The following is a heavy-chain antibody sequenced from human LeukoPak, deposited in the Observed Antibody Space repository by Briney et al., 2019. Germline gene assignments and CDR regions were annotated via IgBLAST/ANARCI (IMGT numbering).Heavy chain of an antibody. CDR1: GFXFSTYS. J-gene: IGHJ3*02. V-gene: IGHV3-48*02. CDR3: ARERPGGDALDI. D-gene: IGHD3-10*01. Sequence: GGSLRLSCAASGFXFSTYSINWVRQAPGKGLKWVSYIGSGSSPIYYVDSVKGRFTISRDNAKNSLYLQMNSLSDEDTAVYYCARERPGGDALDIWGQGTVVTVSS. CDR2: IGSGSSPI.